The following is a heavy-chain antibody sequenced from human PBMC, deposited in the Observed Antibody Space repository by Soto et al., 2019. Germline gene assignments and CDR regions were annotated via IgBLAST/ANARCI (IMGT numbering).Heavy chain of an antibody. V-gene: IGHV3-23*01. J-gene: IGHJ4*02. CDR2: ISGSGGST. CDR3: AKSSSSWWYYFDY. CDR1: GIEFSNYA. D-gene: IGHD6-13*01. Sequence: GGSLRLSCVASGIEFSNYAMSWVRQAPGKGLEWVSAISGSGGSTYYADSVKGRFTISRDNSKNTLYLQMNSLRAEDTAVYYCAKSSSSWWYYFDYWGQGTLVTVSS.